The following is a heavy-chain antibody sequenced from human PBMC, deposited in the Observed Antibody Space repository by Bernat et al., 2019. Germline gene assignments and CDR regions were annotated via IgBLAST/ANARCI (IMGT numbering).Heavy chain of an antibody. CDR2: IKSKTDGGST. V-gene: IGHV3-15*01. CDR1: GFTFSNYW. Sequence: EVQLVESGGGLVKPGGSLRLSCAASGFTFSNYWMSWVRQAPGKGLEWVGRIKSKTDGGSTDYAAPVKGRFTISRDNSKNTLYLQMNSLKAEDTAVYYCMGAAMDAIDYWGQGTLVTVSS. CDR3: MGAAMDAIDY. D-gene: IGHD5-18*01. J-gene: IGHJ4*02.